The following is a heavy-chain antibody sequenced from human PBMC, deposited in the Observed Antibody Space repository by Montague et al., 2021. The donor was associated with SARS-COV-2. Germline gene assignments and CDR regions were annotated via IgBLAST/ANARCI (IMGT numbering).Heavy chain of an antibody. CDR3: ASAVVVVAATPAGEGWFDP. D-gene: IGHD2-15*01. V-gene: IGHV4-39*01. Sequence: SETLSLTCTVSGGSISSSSYYWGWIRQPPGKGLEWIGSIYYSGSTYYNPSLKSRVTISVDTSKNQFSLKLSSVTAADTAVYYCASAVVVVAATPAGEGWFDPWGQGTLVTVSS. J-gene: IGHJ5*02. CDR2: IYYSGST. CDR1: GGSISSSSYY.